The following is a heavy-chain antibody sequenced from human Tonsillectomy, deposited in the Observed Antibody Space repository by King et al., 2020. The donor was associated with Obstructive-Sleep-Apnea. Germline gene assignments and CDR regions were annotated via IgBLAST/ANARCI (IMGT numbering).Heavy chain of an antibody. D-gene: IGHD3-16*01. CDR1: GGSISSGGYY. V-gene: IGHV4-31*03. Sequence: QLQESGPGLVKPSQTLSLTCTVSGGSISSGGYYWSWIRQHPGKGLEWIGYIYYSGSTYYNPSLNSRVTISVDTSKNQFSLKLSSVTAADTAVYYCARAPGENGFWFDPWGQGTLVTVSS. CDR3: ARAPGENGFWFDP. J-gene: IGHJ5*02. CDR2: IYYSGST.